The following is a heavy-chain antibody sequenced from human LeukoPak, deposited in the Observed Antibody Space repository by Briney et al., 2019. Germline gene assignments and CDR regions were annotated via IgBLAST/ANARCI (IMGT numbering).Heavy chain of an antibody. CDR2: MYHSGSS. J-gene: IGHJ4*02. CDR3: ARVGHYDSSGYYFDY. D-gene: IGHD3-22*01. CDR1: GGSITSYH. Sequence: SETLSLTCTVSGGSITSYHWSWIRQPPGKGLEYIGYMYHSGSSYYNPSLKSRVTLSVDTSKNQLSLKPSSVTAADTAVYYCARVGHYDSSGYYFDYWGQGILVTGAS. V-gene: IGHV4-59*01.